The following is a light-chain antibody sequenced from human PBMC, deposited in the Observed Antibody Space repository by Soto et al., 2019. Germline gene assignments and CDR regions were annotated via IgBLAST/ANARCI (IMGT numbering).Light chain of an antibody. CDR3: QQFIDGWT. CDR2: DAS. CDR1: QSITNR. Sequence: IQMTQSPSTLSASIGDRVTITCRASQSITNRLAWYQQKPGKAPNILIYDASSLESGVPSRFRGSGSETEFTLTISGLQPDDFATDYCQQFIDGWTFGQGTKVDIK. J-gene: IGKJ1*01. V-gene: IGKV1-5*01.